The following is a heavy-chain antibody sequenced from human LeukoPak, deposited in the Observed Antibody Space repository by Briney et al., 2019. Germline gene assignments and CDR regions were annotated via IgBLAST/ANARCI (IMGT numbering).Heavy chain of an antibody. CDR2: IYYSGTA. CDR3: ARGLVGATMSN. V-gene: IGHV4-39*01. D-gene: IGHD1-26*01. J-gene: IGHJ4*02. Sequence: SETLSLTCTVSGGSISSSNYYWGWLRQPPGKGLKWIGNIYYSGTAYYNPSLKSRVTISVDTSKNQLSLKLNSVTAADTAVYYCARGLVGATMSNWGQGALVTVSS. CDR1: GGSISSSNYY.